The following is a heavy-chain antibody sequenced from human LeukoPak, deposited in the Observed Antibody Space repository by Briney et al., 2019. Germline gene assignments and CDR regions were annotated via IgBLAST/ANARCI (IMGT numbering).Heavy chain of an antibody. CDR3: ATHGYSSGWYVPTWFEP. J-gene: IGHJ5*02. D-gene: IGHD6-19*01. CDR1: GGSIRSNY. V-gene: IGHV4-4*07. CDR2: IYTSGST. Sequence: PSETLSLTCTASGGSIRSNYWSWIRQPAGKGLEWIGRIYTSGSTNYNPSLKSRVTMSVDTSKNQFSLKLSSVTAADTAVYYCATHGYSSGWYVPTWFEPWGQGTLVTVSS.